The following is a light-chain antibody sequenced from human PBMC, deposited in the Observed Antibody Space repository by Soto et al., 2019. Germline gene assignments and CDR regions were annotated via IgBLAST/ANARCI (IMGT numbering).Light chain of an antibody. CDR2: VGTGGIVG. CDR1: SGYSNYK. CDR3: GADHGSGSNFVLV. V-gene: IGLV9-49*01. Sequence: QTVVTQPPSASASLGASVTLTCTLSSGYSNYKVDWYQQRPGKGPRFVMRVGTGGIVGSKGEGIPDRFSVLGSGLNRYLTIKNVQEEDESDYHCGADHGSGSNFVLVFGGGTKVTVL. J-gene: IGLJ2*01.